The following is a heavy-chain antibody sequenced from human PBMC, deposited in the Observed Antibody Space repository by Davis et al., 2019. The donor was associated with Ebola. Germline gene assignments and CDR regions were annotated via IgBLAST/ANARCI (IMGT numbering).Heavy chain of an antibody. D-gene: IGHD3-10*01. CDR3: ASPLRLGDFNYYGMDV. CDR2: FMPIFGTA. V-gene: IGHV1-69*06. CDR1: GYTFTSYD. J-gene: IGHJ6*02. Sequence: AASVKVSCKASGYTFTSYDINWVRQAPGQGLEWMGGFMPIFGTANYTQRFQGRLLITADMSTNTAYMELSSLTSEDTAVYYCASPLRLGDFNYYGMDVWGQGTTVTVSS.